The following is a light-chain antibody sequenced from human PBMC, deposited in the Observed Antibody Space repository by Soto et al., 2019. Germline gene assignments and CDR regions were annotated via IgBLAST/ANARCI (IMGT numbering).Light chain of an antibody. CDR3: QHAYVAPYS. V-gene: IGKV1-39*01. J-gene: IGKJ2*03. Sequence: DIQMTQSPSSVSASLGDTVTITCRASQDINVYLNWYQQKPGEVPKLLIYSGSTLHSGVPSRFTGSGSETDFPLTIRSLQPEDFATYYCQHAYVAPYSFGQGTKVDI. CDR2: SGS. CDR1: QDINVY.